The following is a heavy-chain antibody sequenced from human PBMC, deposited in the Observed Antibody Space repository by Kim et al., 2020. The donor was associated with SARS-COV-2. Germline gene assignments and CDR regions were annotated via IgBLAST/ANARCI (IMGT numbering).Heavy chain of an antibody. D-gene: IGHD2-2*01. J-gene: IGHJ5*02. CDR3: ARRGPTDIVVVPAADNLSDWFDP. V-gene: IGHV4-39*01. CDR1: GGSISSSSYY. CDR2: IYYSGST. Sequence: SETLSLTCTVSGGSISSSSYYWGWIRQPPGKGLEWIGSIYYSGSTYYNPSLKSRVTISVDTSKNQFSLKLSSVTAADTAVYYCARRGPTDIVVVPAADNLSDWFDPWGQGTLVTVSS.